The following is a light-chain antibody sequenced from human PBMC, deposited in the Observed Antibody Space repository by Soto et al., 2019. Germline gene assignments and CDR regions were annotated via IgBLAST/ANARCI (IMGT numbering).Light chain of an antibody. V-gene: IGLV2-8*01. J-gene: IGLJ2*01. CDR3: SSYAGSNNVI. Sequence: QSVLTQPPSASGSPGQSVAISCTGTSSDVGGNNYVSWYQQHPGKAPKLMVYEVTKRPSGVPDRFSGSKSGNTASLTVSGLQAEDEADYYCSSYAGSNNVIFGGGTKLT. CDR2: EVT. CDR1: SSDVGGNNY.